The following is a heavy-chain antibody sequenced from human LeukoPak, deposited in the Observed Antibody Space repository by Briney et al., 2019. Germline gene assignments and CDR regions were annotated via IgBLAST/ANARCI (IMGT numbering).Heavy chain of an antibody. CDR2: IYYSGNT. V-gene: IGHV4-61*01. J-gene: IGHJ5*02. D-gene: IGHD6-19*01. Sequence: PSETLSLTCTVSGGSVSSGSHYWSWIRQPPGKGLEWIGYIYYSGNTNYNPSLKSRVTISVDTSKNQFSLNLNSVTAADTAVYYCARESVGSGWLPRWFDPWGQGTLVTVSS. CDR3: ARESVGSGWLPRWFDP. CDR1: GGSVSSGSHY.